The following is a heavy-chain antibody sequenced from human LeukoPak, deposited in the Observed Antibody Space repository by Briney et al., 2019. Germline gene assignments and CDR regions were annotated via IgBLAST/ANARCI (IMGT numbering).Heavy chain of an antibody. CDR3: ARGGIQVSGIDEFDY. J-gene: IGHJ4*02. D-gene: IGHD6-19*01. V-gene: IGHV3-13*01. CDR2: IGIRGDT. Sequence: GGSLRLSCAASGFTFIDYDMHWVRQVIGKGLEWVSAIGIRGDTHYSGSVKGRFTISRENADSSLYLQMNSLRAEDTAVYYCARGGIQVSGIDEFDYWGQGTLVTVSS. CDR1: GFTFIDYD.